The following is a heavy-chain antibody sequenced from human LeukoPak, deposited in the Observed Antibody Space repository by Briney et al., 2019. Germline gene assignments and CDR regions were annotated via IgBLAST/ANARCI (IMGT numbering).Heavy chain of an antibody. CDR3: ARAYSSSYWFDP. V-gene: IGHV1-69*13. CDR2: IIPIFGTA. D-gene: IGHD6-6*01. CDR1: GGTFSSYA. J-gene: IGHJ5*02. Sequence: EASVKVSCKASGGTFSSYAISWVRQAPGQGLEWMGGIIPIFGTANYAQKFQGRVTITADESTSTAYMELSSLRSEDTAVYYCARAYSSSYWFDPWGQGTLVTVSS.